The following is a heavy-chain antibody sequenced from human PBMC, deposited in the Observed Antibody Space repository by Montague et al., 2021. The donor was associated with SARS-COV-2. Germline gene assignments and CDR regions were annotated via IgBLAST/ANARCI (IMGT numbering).Heavy chain of an antibody. D-gene: IGHD3-22*01. V-gene: IGHV4-34*01. Sequence: SETLSLTCAASGGSSSGFYWSWVRQSPGKGLEWIGDVNHSESTNYNPSLKGRVTISVDRSKNQFSLRLRSVTAADTAVYYCARGRGLYYESSGGLYYMDVWGEGTTVTVSS. CDR1: GGSSSGFY. CDR2: VNHSEST. CDR3: ARGRGLYYESSGGLYYMDV. J-gene: IGHJ6*03.